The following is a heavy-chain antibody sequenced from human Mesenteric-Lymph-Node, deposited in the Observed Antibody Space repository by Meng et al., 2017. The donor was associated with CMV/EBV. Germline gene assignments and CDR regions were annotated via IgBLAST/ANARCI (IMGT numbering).Heavy chain of an antibody. D-gene: IGHD6-13*01. CDR2: ISSSGSTI. J-gene: IGHJ4*02. CDR1: GFTFSDYY. Sequence: GESLKISCAASGFTFSDYYMSWIRQAPGKGLEWVSYISSSGSTIYYADSVKGRFTISRDNAKNPLYLQMNSLRAEETAVYYCARGGYSSSWYGLPLDYWGQGTLVTVSS. CDR3: ARGGYSSSWYGLPLDY. V-gene: IGHV3-11*01.